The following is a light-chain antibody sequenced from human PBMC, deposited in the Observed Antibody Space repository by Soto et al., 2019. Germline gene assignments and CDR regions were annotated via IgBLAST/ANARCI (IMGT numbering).Light chain of an antibody. Sequence: DIQMNQSPSSLSASVGDRVTITCPASQGIRHDLGWYQQKPGKAPKLLIYTASSLQSGVPPRFSGSGSGTKCPLTISRLQHEDFVTYYCLQNNSYPVTVGQGTKVEIK. CDR3: LQNNSYPVT. CDR1: QGIRHD. J-gene: IGKJ1*01. V-gene: IGKV1-17*01. CDR2: TAS.